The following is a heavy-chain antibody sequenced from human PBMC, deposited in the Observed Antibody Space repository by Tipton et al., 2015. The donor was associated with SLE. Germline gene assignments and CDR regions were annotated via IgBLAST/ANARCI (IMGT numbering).Heavy chain of an antibody. Sequence: TLSLTCAVYGGSFSGYYWSWIRQPPGKGLEWIGEINHSGGTNYNPSLKSRVTISVDTSKNQFSLKLSSVTAADTAVYYCATQLTTVTGFDYWGQGTLVTVSS. CDR3: ATQLTTVTGFDY. D-gene: IGHD4-17*01. CDR2: INHSGGT. V-gene: IGHV4-34*01. CDR1: GGSFSGYY. J-gene: IGHJ4*02.